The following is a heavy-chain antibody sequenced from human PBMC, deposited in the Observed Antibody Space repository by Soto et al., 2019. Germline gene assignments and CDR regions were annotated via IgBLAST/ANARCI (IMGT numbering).Heavy chain of an antibody. CDR1: GGSFSGYY. J-gene: IGHJ5*02. CDR3: ASTNGYCSGGSCRETGDWFDP. D-gene: IGHD2-15*01. V-gene: IGHV4-34*01. Sequence: SETLSLTCAVYGGSFSGYYWSWIRQPPGKGLEWIGEINHSGSTNYNPSLKSRVTISVDTSKNQFSLKLSSVTAADTAVYYCASTNGYCSGGSCRETGDWFDPWGQGTLVTVSS. CDR2: INHSGST.